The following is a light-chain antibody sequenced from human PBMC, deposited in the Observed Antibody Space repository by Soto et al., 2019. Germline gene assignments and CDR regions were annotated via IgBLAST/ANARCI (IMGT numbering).Light chain of an antibody. CDR3: QAWDSSTVV. CDR2: QDS. Sequence: SYELTQHPSLSVSPGQTASITCSGDKLGDKYACWYQQKPGQSPVLVIYQDSKRPSGIPERFSGSNSGNTATLTISGTQAMDEADYYCQAWDSSTVVFGGGTKLTVL. J-gene: IGLJ2*01. CDR1: KLGDKY. V-gene: IGLV3-1*01.